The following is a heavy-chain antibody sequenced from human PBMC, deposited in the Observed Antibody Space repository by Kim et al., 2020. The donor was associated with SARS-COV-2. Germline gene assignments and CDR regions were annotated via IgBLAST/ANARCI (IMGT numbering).Heavy chain of an antibody. Sequence: GESLKISCKGSGYSFTNYWINWVRQMPGKGLEWMGRIDPSDSYTNYSPSFQGHITISADKSISTAYLQWSSLKASDTAMYYCSRPLSGSDQMPGYWGQGTLVTVSS. CDR1: GYSFTNYW. J-gene: IGHJ4*02. CDR2: IDPSDSYT. V-gene: IGHV5-10-1*01. D-gene: IGHD2-21*01. CDR3: SRPLSGSDQMPGY.